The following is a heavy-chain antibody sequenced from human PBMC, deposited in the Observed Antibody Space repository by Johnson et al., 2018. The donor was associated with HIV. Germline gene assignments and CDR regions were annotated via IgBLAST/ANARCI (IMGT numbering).Heavy chain of an antibody. Sequence: VQLVESGGGLIQPGGSLRLSCAASGFTFSSYAMHWVRQAPGKGLEWVAVISYDGSNKYYADSVKGRFTISRDNSKNTLYLQMNSLRAEDTAVYYCARAMTTVSTWAFDIWGQGTMVTVSS. CDR1: GFTFSSYA. V-gene: IGHV3-30-3*01. J-gene: IGHJ3*02. CDR2: ISYDGSNK. CDR3: ARAMTTVSTWAFDI. D-gene: IGHD4-17*01.